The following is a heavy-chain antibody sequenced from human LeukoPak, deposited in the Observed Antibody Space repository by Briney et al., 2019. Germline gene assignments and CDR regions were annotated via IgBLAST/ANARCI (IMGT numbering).Heavy chain of an antibody. V-gene: IGHV3-7*01. CDR2: IKEDGSET. J-gene: IGHJ4*02. CDR3: TRDPPSSGWSFDY. Sequence: GGSLRLSCVASGFTFTSYWMTWVRQAPGQGLEWVANIKEDGSETLYVDSVKGRFTISRDNSKNTVDLRMNSLRAEDTAVYYCTRDPPSSGWSFDYWGQGTLVTVSS. CDR1: GFTFTSYW. D-gene: IGHD6-19*01.